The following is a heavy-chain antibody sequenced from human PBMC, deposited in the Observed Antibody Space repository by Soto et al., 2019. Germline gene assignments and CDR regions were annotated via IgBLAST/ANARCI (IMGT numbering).Heavy chain of an antibody. Sequence: ASVKVSCKASGYTFTSYYMHWVRQAPGQGLEWMGIINPSGGSTSYAQKFQGRVTMTRDTSTSTVYMELSSLRSEDTAVYYCARDQMVTTDYYYGMDVWDQGTTVTVSS. CDR3: ARDQMVTTDYYYGMDV. CDR1: GYTFTSYY. V-gene: IGHV1-46*01. D-gene: IGHD4-17*01. CDR2: INPSGGST. J-gene: IGHJ6*02.